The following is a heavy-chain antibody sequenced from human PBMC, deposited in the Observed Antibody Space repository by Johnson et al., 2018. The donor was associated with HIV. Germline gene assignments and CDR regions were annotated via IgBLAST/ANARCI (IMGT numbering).Heavy chain of an antibody. V-gene: IGHV3-9*01. CDR1: GFTFSTYW. Sequence: VQLVESGGGVVHPGGSLRLSCAASGFTFSTYWMHWVRQAPGKGLVWVSGISWNSGSMGYVDSVKGRFAISRDNAKNSLYLQMNSLRGEDTALYYCATSGNYDDDAFDIWGQGTMVTVSS. CDR3: ATSGNYDDDAFDI. J-gene: IGHJ3*02. D-gene: IGHD3-22*01. CDR2: ISWNSGSM.